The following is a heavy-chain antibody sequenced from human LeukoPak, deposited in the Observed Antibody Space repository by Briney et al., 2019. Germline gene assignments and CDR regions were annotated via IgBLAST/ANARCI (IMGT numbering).Heavy chain of an antibody. CDR2: INPNSGGT. D-gene: IGHD2-2*01. V-gene: IGHV1-2*02. CDR3: ARFKYCSSTSCYLDY. CDR1: GYTFTGYY. J-gene: IGHJ4*02. Sequence: ASVKVSCKASGYTFTGYYLRWVRQAPGQGLEWMGWINPNSGGTNYAQKFQGRVTITADKSTGTAYMELSSLRSEDTAVYYCARFKYCSSTSCYLDYWGQGTLVTVSS.